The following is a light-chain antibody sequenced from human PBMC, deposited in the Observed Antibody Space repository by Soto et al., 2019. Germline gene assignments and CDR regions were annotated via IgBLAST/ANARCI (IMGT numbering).Light chain of an antibody. CDR1: QIVSSY. V-gene: IGKV3-11*01. Sequence: EIVLTQSPATRSLSPVERATLSFRASQIVSSYLAWYQQKPGQAPRLLIYDVSNRATGIPARFSGSGSGTDFTLTISSLEPEDFAVYYCQQRSNWPKTFGQGTRLEIK. CDR2: DVS. J-gene: IGKJ5*01. CDR3: QQRSNWPKT.